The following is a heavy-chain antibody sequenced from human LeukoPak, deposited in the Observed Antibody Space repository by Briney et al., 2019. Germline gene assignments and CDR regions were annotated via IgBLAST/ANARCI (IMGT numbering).Heavy chain of an antibody. J-gene: IGHJ4*02. CDR1: GYSFSSGYY. V-gene: IGHV4-38-2*01. D-gene: IGHD3-10*01. CDR3: AGWVGELLPLFAY. CDR2: IYHRGST. Sequence: PPETLSLTCAVSGYSFSSGYYWGWIRQPPGKGLEWIGSIYHRGSTYYNPSLKSRLTISVDTAKNQFSLKLSSVTAAETAVYYLAGWVGELLPLFAYWGQGTLVTVSS.